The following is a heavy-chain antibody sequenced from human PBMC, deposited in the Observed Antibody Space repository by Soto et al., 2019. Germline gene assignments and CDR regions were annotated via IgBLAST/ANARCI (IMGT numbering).Heavy chain of an antibody. CDR1: GYTLTELS. D-gene: IGHD1-1*01. CDR2: FDPEGGET. CDR3: ATVLVELEPNWFDP. Sequence: ASVKVSCKVSGYTLTELSMHWVRQAPGKGLEWMGGFDPEGGETIYAQKFQGRVTMTEDTSTDTAYMELSSLRSEDTAVYYCATVLVELEPNWFDPWGQGTLVTVSS. V-gene: IGHV1-24*01. J-gene: IGHJ5*02.